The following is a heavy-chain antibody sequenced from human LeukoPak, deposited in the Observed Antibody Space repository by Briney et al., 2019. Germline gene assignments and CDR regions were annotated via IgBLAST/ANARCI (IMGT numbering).Heavy chain of an antibody. CDR1: GYSFSNYW. CDR2: IYPGDYET. V-gene: IGHV5-51*01. J-gene: IGHJ4*02. CDR3: AIPPGYCGNDCSFDH. D-gene: IGHD2-21*02. Sequence: GESLKISCEGSGYSFSNYWIGWVRQMPGKGLEWMGIIYPGDYETRYSPSFQGLVTISVNKSISTAYLQWSSLKASDTAMYYCAIPPGYCGNDCSFDHWGQGTLVTVSS.